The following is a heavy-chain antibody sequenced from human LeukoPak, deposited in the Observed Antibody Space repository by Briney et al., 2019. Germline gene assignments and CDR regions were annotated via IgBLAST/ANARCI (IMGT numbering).Heavy chain of an antibody. CDR3: ARGSGTSTGELDNWFDP. J-gene: IGHJ5*02. D-gene: IGHD1-26*01. CDR2: INPSGGST. CDR1: GYTFTSYY. V-gene: IGHV1-46*01. Sequence: ASVKVSCKASGYTFTSYYMHWVRQAPGQGLEWMGIINPSGGSTSYAQKFQGRVTMTRDMSTSTVYMELSSLRSEDTAVYYCARGSGTSTGELDNWFDPWGQGTLVTVSS.